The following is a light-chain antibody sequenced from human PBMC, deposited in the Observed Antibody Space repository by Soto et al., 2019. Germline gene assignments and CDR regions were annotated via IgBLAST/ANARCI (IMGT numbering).Light chain of an antibody. V-gene: IGKV1-39*01. J-gene: IGKJ2*01. CDR2: AAS. CDR3: QQSHSTPYT. CDR1: QTISSY. Sequence: DIQMTQSPSSLSASVGDRVTITCRASQTISSYLNWYQQKPGKAPKLLIYAASILQNGVPSRFSGSGSGTDFTLTISSLQPEDFASYYCQQSHSTPYTFGQGTKLEIK.